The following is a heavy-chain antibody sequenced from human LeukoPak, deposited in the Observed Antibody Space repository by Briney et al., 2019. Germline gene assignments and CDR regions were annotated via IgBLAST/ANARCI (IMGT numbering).Heavy chain of an antibody. CDR3: ARGIADPHSFDS. Sequence: PETLSLTCTVSAGSINFYYGSWIRQPAGKGLEWIGRIYATGSTNYSSSLKSLVTMSVDKSKNQFSLNLSSVTAADTAVYYCARGIADPHSFDSWGQGTLVTVSS. J-gene: IGHJ4*02. V-gene: IGHV4-4*07. D-gene: IGHD6-13*01. CDR2: IYATGST. CDR1: AGSINFYY.